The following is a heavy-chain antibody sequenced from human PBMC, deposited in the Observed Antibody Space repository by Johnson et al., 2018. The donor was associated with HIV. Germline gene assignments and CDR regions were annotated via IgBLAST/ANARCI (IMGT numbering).Heavy chain of an antibody. CDR1: GFTFSSYG. CDR3: AKERVVACRNDAFDI. J-gene: IGHJ3*02. CDR2: IRYDGSNK. V-gene: IGHV3-30*02. D-gene: IGHD3-16*02. Sequence: QVQLVESGGGVVQPGGSLRLSCAASGFTFSSYGMHWVRQAPGKGLEWVAFIRYDGSNKYYADSVKGRFTISRDNSKNTLYLQMNSLRAEDTAVYYCAKERVVACRNDAFDIWGQGTMVTVSS.